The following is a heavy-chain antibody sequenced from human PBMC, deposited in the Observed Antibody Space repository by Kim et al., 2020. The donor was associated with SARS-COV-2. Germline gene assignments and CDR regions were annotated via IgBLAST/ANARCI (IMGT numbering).Heavy chain of an antibody. Sequence: ASVKVSCKASGDTLTDYYIHWVRQAPGQGLEWMGRINPKSGGTNYGQNFQGRVTMTRGTSITTVYMELSRLTSDDTAVYYCARPRPQVGYGMDVWGQGTTVTVSS. V-gene: IGHV1-2*06. J-gene: IGHJ6*02. CDR1: GDTLTDYY. CDR2: INPKSGGT. CDR3: ARPRPQVGYGMDV. D-gene: IGHD1-26*01.